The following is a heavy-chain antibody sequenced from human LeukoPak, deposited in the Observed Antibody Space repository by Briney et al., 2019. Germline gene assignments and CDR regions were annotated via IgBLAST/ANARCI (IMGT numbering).Heavy chain of an antibody. V-gene: IGHV3-21*01. CDR1: GFIFSSYN. Sequence: GGSLRLSRAASGFIFSSYNLNWVRQAPGKGLEWVSSISSSSSYIYYADSMKGRFTISRDNARNSLYLQMNSLRAEDTAMYFCARDRVGRWLQSTRPFVDYWGQGTLVTVSS. J-gene: IGHJ4*02. CDR2: ISSSSSYI. D-gene: IGHD5-24*01. CDR3: ARDRVGRWLQSTRPFVDY.